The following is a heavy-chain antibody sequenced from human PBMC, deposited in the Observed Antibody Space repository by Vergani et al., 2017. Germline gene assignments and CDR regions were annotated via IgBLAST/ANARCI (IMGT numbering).Heavy chain of an antibody. D-gene: IGHD2-2*01. CDR3: ARYVGYCSSTSCYEHAFDI. CDR1: GYSFTSYW. Sequence: EVPLVQSGAEVKKPGESLKISCKGSGYSFTSYWIGWVRQMPGKGLEWMGIIYPGDSDTRYSPSFQGQVTISADKSISTAYLQWSSLKASDTAMYYCARYVGYCSSTSCYEHAFDIWGQGTMVTVSS. V-gene: IGHV5-51*03. CDR2: IYPGDSDT. J-gene: IGHJ3*02.